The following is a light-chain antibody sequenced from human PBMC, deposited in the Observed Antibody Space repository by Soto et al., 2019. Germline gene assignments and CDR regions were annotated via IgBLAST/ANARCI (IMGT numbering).Light chain of an antibody. Sequence: EIVMTQSPPSLTVTPGEPASISCRSSQRLLHSNGKTFLDWYVQKPGQSPQLLIYLGSNRASGVADRVSGSEGGTDFTLKISRVEAEDVGVYSCMQALQTPYTFGQGTKLEIK. CDR2: LGS. V-gene: IGKV2-28*01. CDR1: QRLLHSNGKTF. J-gene: IGKJ2*01. CDR3: MQALQTPYT.